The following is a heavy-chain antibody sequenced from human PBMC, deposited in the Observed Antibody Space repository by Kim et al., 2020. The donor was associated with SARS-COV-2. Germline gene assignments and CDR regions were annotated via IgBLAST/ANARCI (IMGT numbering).Heavy chain of an antibody. V-gene: IGHV3-48*03. CDR3: ARMKDDGFDM. Sequence: GGSLRLSCEASGFSFDSYEMNWVRLTPGKGLEWLSCIGTGGTTKKYADSVKGRFFMSRDNAENSLHLLMNSLRAEDTALYFCARMKDDGFDMWGQGTKVIVSS. CDR1: GFSFDSYE. CDR2: IGTGGTTK. J-gene: IGHJ3*02.